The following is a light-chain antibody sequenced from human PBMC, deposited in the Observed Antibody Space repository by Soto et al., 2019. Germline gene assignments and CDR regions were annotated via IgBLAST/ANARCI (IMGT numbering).Light chain of an antibody. CDR2: DTS. CDR1: QSVSIH. V-gene: IGKV3-15*01. Sequence: ETVMTQSPGTLSVSLGERATLSCRASQSVSIHLAWYQQKPGQAPRRLIYDTSTRATGIPARFSGSGSGTEFTLTITSLQSEDFAVYYCQQYNKWPPITFGQGTRLEIK. J-gene: IGKJ5*01. CDR3: QQYNKWPPIT.